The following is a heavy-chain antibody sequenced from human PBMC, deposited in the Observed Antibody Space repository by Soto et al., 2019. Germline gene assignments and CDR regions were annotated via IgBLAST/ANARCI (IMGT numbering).Heavy chain of an antibody. CDR2: IYYSGST. J-gene: IGHJ4*02. V-gene: IGHV4-31*03. Sequence: QVQLQESGPGLVKPSQTLSLTCTVSGGSISSGGYYWSWIRQHPGKGLEWIGYIYYSGSTYYNPSLKSRVTISVDTSKNQFSLKLSSVTAADTAVYYCARAVYLSTIYGSGSYPDYWGQGTLVTVSS. D-gene: IGHD3-10*01. CDR3: ARAVYLSTIYGSGSYPDY. CDR1: GGSISSGGYY.